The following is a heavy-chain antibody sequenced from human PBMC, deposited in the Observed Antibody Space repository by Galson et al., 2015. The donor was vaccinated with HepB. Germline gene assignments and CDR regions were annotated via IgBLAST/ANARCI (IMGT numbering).Heavy chain of an antibody. V-gene: IGHV1-46*01. CDR3: ARVEEMTTDAFDI. Sequence: SVKVSCKASGYTFTSYYMHWVRQAPGRGLEWMGIINPSGGSTSYAQKFQGRVTMTRDTSTSTVYMELSSLRSEDTAVYYCARVEEMTTDAFDIWGQGTMVTVSS. CDR1: GYTFTSYY. J-gene: IGHJ3*02. D-gene: IGHD4-11*01. CDR2: INPSGGST.